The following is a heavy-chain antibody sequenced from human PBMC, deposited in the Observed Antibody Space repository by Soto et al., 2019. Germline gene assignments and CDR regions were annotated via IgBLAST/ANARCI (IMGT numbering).Heavy chain of an antibody. CDR2: ISGSGGST. CDR1: GFTFSSYA. Sequence: GGSLRLSCAASGFTFSSYAMSWVRQAPGKGLERVSAISGSGGSTYYADSVKGRFTISRDNSKNTLYLQMNSLRAEDTAVYYCAKDNYYDFWSGYYRSYYYYYGMDVWGQGTTVTVSS. J-gene: IGHJ6*02. CDR3: AKDNYYDFWSGYYRSYYYYYGMDV. D-gene: IGHD3-3*01. V-gene: IGHV3-23*01.